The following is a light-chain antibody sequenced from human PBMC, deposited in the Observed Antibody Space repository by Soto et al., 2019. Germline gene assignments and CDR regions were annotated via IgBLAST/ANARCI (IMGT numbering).Light chain of an antibody. Sequence: QSAPTQPASVSGSPGQSITISCTGTSSDVGGYNYVSWYQQHPGKAPKLMIYDVSNRPSGVSNRFSGSKSGNTASLTISGLQAEDEADYYCNSYTSSSTLLFGGGTKLTVL. J-gene: IGLJ2*01. CDR1: SSDVGGYNY. CDR2: DVS. CDR3: NSYTSSSTLL. V-gene: IGLV2-14*01.